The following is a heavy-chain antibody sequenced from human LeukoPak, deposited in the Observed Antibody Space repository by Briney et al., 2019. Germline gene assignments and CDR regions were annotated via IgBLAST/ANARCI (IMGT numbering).Heavy chain of an antibody. CDR3: AKDWGAYYDSSGFYSGDFDY. D-gene: IGHD3-22*01. Sequence: PGRSLRLSCAASGFTFSHYAMHWVRQAPGKGLEWVSLISGDGGSTYYADSVKGRFTISRDNSKNSLYLQMNSLRTEDTALYYCAKDWGAYYDSSGFYSGDFDYWGQGTLVTVSS. J-gene: IGHJ4*02. CDR2: ISGDGGST. V-gene: IGHV3-43*02. CDR1: GFTFSHYA.